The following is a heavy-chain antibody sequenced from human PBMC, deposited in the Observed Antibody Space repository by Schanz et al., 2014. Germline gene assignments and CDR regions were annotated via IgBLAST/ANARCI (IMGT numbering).Heavy chain of an antibody. Sequence: EVQLAESGGGLVQPGGSLRLSCAASTFTFSSDWMSWVRQAPGKGLEWVSTIGTSGGTNYAESGKGRFTISRDKSKNTLYLQMNSLRAEDTAVYYCARKMKLGVYGGKGHDSLDIWGQGTMVTVSS. J-gene: IGHJ3*02. D-gene: IGHD4-17*01. V-gene: IGHV3-23*04. CDR1: TFTFSSDW. CDR3: ARKMKLGVYGGKGHDSLDI. CDR2: IGTSGGT.